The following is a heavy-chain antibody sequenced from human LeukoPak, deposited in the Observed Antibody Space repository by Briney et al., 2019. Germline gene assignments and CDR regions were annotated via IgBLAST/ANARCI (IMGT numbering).Heavy chain of an antibody. J-gene: IGHJ5*02. Sequence: ASVKVSCKASGYTFTSYGISWVRQAPGQGLEWMGWISAYNGSTNYAQKLQGRVTMTTDTSTSTAYMELRSLRSDDTAVYYCARDPVAGPLGSWFDPWGQGTLVTVSS. V-gene: IGHV1-18*04. D-gene: IGHD6-19*01. CDR1: GYTFTSYG. CDR2: ISAYNGST. CDR3: ARDPVAGPLGSWFDP.